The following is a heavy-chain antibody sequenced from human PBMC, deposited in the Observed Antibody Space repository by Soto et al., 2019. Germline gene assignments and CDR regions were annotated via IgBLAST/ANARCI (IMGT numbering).Heavy chain of an antibody. V-gene: IGHV3-33*01. Sequence: GGSLRLSCAASGFTFSSYGMHWVRQAPGKGLEWVAVIWYDGSNKYYADSVKGRFTISRDNSKNTLYLQMNSLRAEDTAVYYCARAITSETGFSDYWGQGTLVTVSS. CDR3: ARAITSETGFSDY. CDR2: IWYDGSNK. J-gene: IGHJ4*02. D-gene: IGHD2-15*01. CDR1: GFTFSSYG.